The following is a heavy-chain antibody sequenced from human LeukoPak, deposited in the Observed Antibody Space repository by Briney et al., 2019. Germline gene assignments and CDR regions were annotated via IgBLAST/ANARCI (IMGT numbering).Heavy chain of an antibody. CDR3: ATLHFYAMGV. CDR1: GLRFSDQY. J-gene: IGHJ6*02. CDR2: ISGSGANR. Sequence: PGGSLRLSCAASGLRFSDQYMIWIRQTPGKGLEWISFISGSGANRFYADSMKGRLTISKDNTKNSLYLQMNSLRAEDTATYYCATLHFYAMGVWGQGTTVTVSS. V-gene: IGHV3-11*01.